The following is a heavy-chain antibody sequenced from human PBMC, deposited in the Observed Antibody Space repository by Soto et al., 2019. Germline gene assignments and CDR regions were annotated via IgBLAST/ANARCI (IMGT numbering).Heavy chain of an antibody. Sequence: GGSLRLSCAASGFTVSSNYMSWVRQAPGKGLEWVSVIYSGGSTYYADSVKGRFTISRDNSKNTLYLQMNSLRAEDTAVYYCAGGPAANYIGGVLICWGQGTLVTVSS. D-gene: IGHD2-2*01. J-gene: IGHJ4*02. CDR1: GFTVSSNY. V-gene: IGHV3-66*01. CDR2: IYSGGST. CDR3: AGGPAANYIGGVLIC.